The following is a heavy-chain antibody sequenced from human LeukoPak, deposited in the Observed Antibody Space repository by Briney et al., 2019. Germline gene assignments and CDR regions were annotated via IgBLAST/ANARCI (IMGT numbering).Heavy chain of an antibody. D-gene: IGHD3-10*01. J-gene: IGHJ4*02. CDR3: ARDRGSGYFDY. Sequence: PGGSLRLSCAASGFTFSSNWMSWVRQAPGKGLEWVANIKPDGSERYYADSVKGRFTISRDNSKNTLYLQTNSLRAEDTAVYYCARDRGSGYFDYWGQGTLVTVSS. CDR2: IKPDGSER. CDR1: GFTFSSNW. V-gene: IGHV3-7*01.